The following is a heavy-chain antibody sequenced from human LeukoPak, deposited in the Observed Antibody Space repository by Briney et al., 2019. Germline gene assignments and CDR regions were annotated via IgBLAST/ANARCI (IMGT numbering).Heavy chain of an antibody. D-gene: IGHD6-19*01. CDR2: INPSGGSP. J-gene: IGHJ4*02. CDR1: GYTFTSYY. V-gene: IGHV1-46*01. Sequence: ASMKVSCKASGYTFTSYYMHWVRQAPGQGLEWMGGINPSGGSPSYAQRFQGRVTMTRDTSTSTVYMELSSLRSEDTAVYYCARGSAALAGTYWGQGTLVTVSS. CDR3: ARGSAALAGTY.